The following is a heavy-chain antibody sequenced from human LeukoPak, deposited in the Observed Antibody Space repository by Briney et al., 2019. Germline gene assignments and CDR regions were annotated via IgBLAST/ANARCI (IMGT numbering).Heavy chain of an antibody. V-gene: IGHV4-39*07. D-gene: IGHD2-15*01. CDR1: GDSISSSSYY. Sequence: SETLSLTCTVSGDSISSSSYYWGWIRQPPGKGLEWVGSFHYGGSTYYNPSLKSRVTISVDTSKNQFSLKLSSVTAADTAVYYCARLVVAATNYDYWGQGTLVTVSS. J-gene: IGHJ4*02. CDR2: FHYGGST. CDR3: ARLVVAATNYDY.